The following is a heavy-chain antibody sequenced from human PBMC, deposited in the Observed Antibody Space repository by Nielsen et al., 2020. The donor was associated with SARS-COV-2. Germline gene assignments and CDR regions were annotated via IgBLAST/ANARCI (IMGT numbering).Heavy chain of an antibody. D-gene: IGHD2-2*01. CDR2: IDWDDDK. J-gene: IGHJ6*02. CDR1: GFSLSTSGMC. CDR3: ARTIVVLPPARSRPTFYGMDV. V-gene: IGHV2-70*17. Sequence: SGPTLVKPTQTLTLTCTFSGFSLSTSGMCVSWIRQPPGKALEWVARIDWDDDKFYSTSLKTRLTISKDTSKNQVVLTMTNMDPVDTATYYCARTIVVLPPARSRPTFYGMDVWGQGTTVTVSS.